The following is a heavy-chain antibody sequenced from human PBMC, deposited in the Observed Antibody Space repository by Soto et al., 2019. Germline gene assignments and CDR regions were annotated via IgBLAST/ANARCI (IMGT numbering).Heavy chain of an antibody. CDR3: ARHPYSSGEDDYYYYMDV. J-gene: IGHJ6*03. CDR2: IYYSGST. V-gene: IGHV4-59*08. Sequence: SETLSLTCTVSGGSISSYYWSWIRQPPGKGLEWIGYIYYSGSTNYNPSLKSRVTISVDTSKNQFSLKLSSVTAADTAVYYCARHPYSSGEDDYYYYMDVWGKGTTVTVSS. D-gene: IGHD6-19*01. CDR1: GGSISSYY.